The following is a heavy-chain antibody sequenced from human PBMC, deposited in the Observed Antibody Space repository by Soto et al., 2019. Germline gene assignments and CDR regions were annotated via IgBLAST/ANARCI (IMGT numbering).Heavy chain of an antibody. Sequence: QTGGSLRLSCAASGFTFSGYWMHWVRQAPGKGLVWVSRLNGDGSSTTYADSVKGRFTISRDNAKNTLYLQMNSLRAEDTAVYYFVRGCSITSRVFDYWAQGSLVTVSS. V-gene: IGHV3-74*01. CDR2: LNGDGSST. D-gene: IGHD1-20*01. CDR3: VRGCSITSRVFDY. J-gene: IGHJ4*02. CDR1: GFTFSGYW.